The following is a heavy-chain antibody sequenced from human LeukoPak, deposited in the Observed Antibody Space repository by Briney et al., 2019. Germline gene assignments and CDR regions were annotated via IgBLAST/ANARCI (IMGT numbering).Heavy chain of an antibody. D-gene: IGHD2-8*01. Sequence: KPSETLSLTCTVSGGSISSSSYYWGWIRQPPGKGLEWIGSIYYSGSTYYNPSLKSRVTISVDTSKNQFSLKLSSVTAADTAVYYRARHCTNGVCYTDFDYWGQGTLVTVS. CDR2: IYYSGST. CDR3: ARHCTNGVCYTDFDY. J-gene: IGHJ4*02. CDR1: GGSISSSSYY. V-gene: IGHV4-39*01.